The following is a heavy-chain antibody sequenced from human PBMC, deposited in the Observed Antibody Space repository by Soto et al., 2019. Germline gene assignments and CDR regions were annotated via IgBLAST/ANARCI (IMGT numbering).Heavy chain of an antibody. CDR3: ARHSPYCGGDCYSLDY. V-gene: IGHV4-59*08. J-gene: IGHJ4*02. D-gene: IGHD2-21*02. CDR1: GGFISNYY. Sequence: PSETLSLTCTVSGGFISNYYWNWIRQPPGKGLEWIGHIYYSGSTNYNPSLKSRVTISVDTSKTQFSLNLSSVTAADTAVYYCARHSPYCGGDCYSLDYWGQGTXVTVSS. CDR2: IYYSGST.